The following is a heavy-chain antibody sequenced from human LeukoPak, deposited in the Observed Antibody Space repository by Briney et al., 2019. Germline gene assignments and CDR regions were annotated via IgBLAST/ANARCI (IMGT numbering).Heavy chain of an antibody. V-gene: IGHV3-48*03. D-gene: IGHD6-19*01. CDR3: AAPGIAVAGTKVDWFDP. CDR1: GFTFSSYE. Sequence: GGSLRLSCAASGFTFSSYEMNWVRQAPGKGLKRVSYISNSGSTIYYADSVKGRFTISRDNAKNSLYLQMNSPRAEDTAVYYCAAPGIAVAGTKVDWFDPWGQGTLVTVSS. J-gene: IGHJ5*02. CDR2: ISNSGSTI.